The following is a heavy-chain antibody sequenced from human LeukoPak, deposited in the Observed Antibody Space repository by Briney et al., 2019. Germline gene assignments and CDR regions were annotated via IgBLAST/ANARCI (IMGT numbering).Heavy chain of an antibody. CDR2: INHSGST. Sequence: SETLSLTCAVYGGSFSGYYWSWIRQPPGKGLEWIGEINHSGSTNYNPSLKSRVTISVDTSKNQFSLKLSSVTAADTAVYYCARGAEMATITQYYMDVWGKGTTVTVSS. D-gene: IGHD5-24*01. J-gene: IGHJ6*03. CDR1: GGSFSGYY. CDR3: ARGAEMATITQYYMDV. V-gene: IGHV4-34*01.